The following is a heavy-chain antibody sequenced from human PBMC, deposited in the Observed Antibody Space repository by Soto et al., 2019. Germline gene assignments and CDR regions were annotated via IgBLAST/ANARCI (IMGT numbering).Heavy chain of an antibody. CDR1: GYSISSSNW. D-gene: IGHD1-26*01. CDR3: ARREIQGPIEY. CDR2: IYYSGTT. J-gene: IGHJ4*02. V-gene: IGHV4-28*01. Sequence: SETLSPTCAVFGYSISSSNWWRWIRQPPGKGLEWIGYIYYSGTTYYNPSLKSRVTMSVDTSKNQFSLKLTSVTAVDTAVYYCARREIQGPIEYWGQGTLVTSSS.